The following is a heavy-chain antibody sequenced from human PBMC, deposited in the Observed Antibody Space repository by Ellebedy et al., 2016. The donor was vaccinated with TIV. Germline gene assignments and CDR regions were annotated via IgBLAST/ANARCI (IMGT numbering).Heavy chain of an antibody. V-gene: IGHV3-23*01. Sequence: GGSLRLXXAASGFTFSNYVLSWVRQAPGKGLEWVSTIGLSGGNTYYADSVKGRFTISRDNSKNTLSLQMNSLRAEDTAVYYCAREWMRGMDVWGQGTTVTVSS. J-gene: IGHJ6*02. D-gene: IGHD2-2*03. CDR2: IGLSGGNT. CDR3: AREWMRGMDV. CDR1: GFTFSNYV.